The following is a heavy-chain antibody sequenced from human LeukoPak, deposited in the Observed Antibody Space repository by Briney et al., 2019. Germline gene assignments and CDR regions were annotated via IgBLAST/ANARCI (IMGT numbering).Heavy chain of an antibody. CDR2: IRFDGTSK. V-gene: IGHV3-30*02. CDR3: AKTSLSDASGHYYYMDV. Sequence: VGTLRLSCAASGFTLSNYGMHWVRQAPGKGPECVAFIRFDGTSKFYAASVKGRVTISRDKSQNTVSLQVNNLRIEDTALYYCAKTSLSDASGHYYYMDVWGKGTTVTVSS. D-gene: IGHD3-3*01. CDR1: GFTLSNYG. J-gene: IGHJ6*03.